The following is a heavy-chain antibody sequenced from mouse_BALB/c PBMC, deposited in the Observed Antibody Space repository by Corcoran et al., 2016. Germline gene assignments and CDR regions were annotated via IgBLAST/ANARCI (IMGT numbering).Heavy chain of an antibody. Sequence: QIQLVQSGPELKKPGETVKISCKASGYIFTNYGMNWVNQAPGKGLKWMGWINTYTGEPTYADDFKGRFAFSLETSASTAYLQINNLKNEDTATYFCAREPYAMDYWGQGTSVTVSP. CDR3: AREPYAMDY. V-gene: IGHV9-3-1*01. D-gene: IGHD6-1*01. CDR1: GYIFTNYG. J-gene: IGHJ4*01. CDR2: INTYTGEP.